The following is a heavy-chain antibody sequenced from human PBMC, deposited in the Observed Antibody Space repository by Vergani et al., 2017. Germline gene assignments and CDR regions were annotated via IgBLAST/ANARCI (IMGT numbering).Heavy chain of an antibody. CDR2: ISSSGSTI. Sequence: EVQLVESGGGLVQPGGSLRLSCAASGFTFSSYWMSWVRQAPGKGLEWVSYISSSGSTIYYADSVKGRFTISRDNATNSLYLQMNSLRAEDTAVYYCARDQRGYSYGRGFDPWGQGTLVTVSS. D-gene: IGHD5-18*01. J-gene: IGHJ5*02. V-gene: IGHV3-48*04. CDR3: ARDQRGYSYGRGFDP. CDR1: GFTFSSYW.